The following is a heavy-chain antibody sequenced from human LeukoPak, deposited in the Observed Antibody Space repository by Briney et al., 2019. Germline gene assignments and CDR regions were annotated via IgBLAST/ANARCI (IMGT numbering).Heavy chain of an antibody. D-gene: IGHD3-22*01. CDR3: ARAGFSGYYSDY. CDR1: GFTFSSYW. V-gene: IGHV3-74*01. J-gene: IGHJ4*02. Sequence: GGPLRLPCAASGFTFSSYWMHWLRQAPAKGVAWVSRINSDGNSTTYLKSVKGRFTISSDNAKNTLYLQMNSLSTEVTAVYYCARAGFSGYYSDYWGQGTLVTVSS. CDR2: INSDGNST.